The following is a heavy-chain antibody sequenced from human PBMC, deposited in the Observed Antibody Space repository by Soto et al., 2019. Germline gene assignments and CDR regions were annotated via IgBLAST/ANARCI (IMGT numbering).Heavy chain of an antibody. D-gene: IGHD2-21*02. J-gene: IGHJ3*02. CDR1: GFTVSSNY. CDR2: IYSGGST. V-gene: IGHV3-66*01. Sequence: GGSLRLSCSVSGFTVSSNYMSWVRQAPGEGLEWVAVIYSGGSTYYADSVKGRFTISRDNSKNALYLEMNSLRGDDTAVYYCARGGGAFCGGDCIRAVDIWGQGTMVTVSS. CDR3: ARGGGAFCGGDCIRAVDI.